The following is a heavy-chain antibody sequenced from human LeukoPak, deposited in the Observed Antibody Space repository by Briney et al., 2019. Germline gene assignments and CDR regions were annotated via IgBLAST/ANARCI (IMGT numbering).Heavy chain of an antibody. CDR1: GFTNRSYE. Sequence: GGSLRLSCAASGFTNRSYEMNWVRQAPGKGLEWVSYISSSGSTIYYADSVKGRFTISRDNAKNSLYLQMNSLRAEDTAVYYCARARTVGATTGLNDAFDIWAQGTMVTVSS. V-gene: IGHV3-48*03. CDR2: ISSSGSTI. CDR3: ARARTVGATTGLNDAFDI. D-gene: IGHD1-26*01. J-gene: IGHJ3*02.